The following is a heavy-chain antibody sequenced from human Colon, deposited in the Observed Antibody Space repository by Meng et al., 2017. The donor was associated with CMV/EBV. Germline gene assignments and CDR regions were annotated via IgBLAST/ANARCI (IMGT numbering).Heavy chain of an antibody. J-gene: IGHJ6*02. CDR3: ARVLKGMGYYYYGMDI. CDR2: ISSSSSYI. Sequence: GGSLRLSCAASGFTFSSYWMSWVRQAPGKGLEWVSSISSSSSYIYYADSVKGRFTISRDNAKNSLYLQMNSLRAEDTAVYYCARVLKGMGYYYYGMDIWGQGTTVTVSS. V-gene: IGHV3-21*01. D-gene: IGHD2-8*01. CDR1: GFTFSSYW.